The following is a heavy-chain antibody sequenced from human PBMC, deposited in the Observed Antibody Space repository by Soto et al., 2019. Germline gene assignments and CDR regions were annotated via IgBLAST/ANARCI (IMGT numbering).Heavy chain of an antibody. V-gene: IGHV1-2*04. CDR3: ARDQGSITGTTGGVYYYYGMDV. Sequence: ASVKVSCKASGYTFTGYYMHWVRQAPGQGLEWMGWINPNSGGTNYAQKFQGWGTMTRDTSISTAYMELSRLRSDDTAVYYCARDQGSITGTTGGVYYYYGMDVWGQGTTVTVSS. J-gene: IGHJ6*02. CDR1: GYTFTGYY. CDR2: INPNSGGT. D-gene: IGHD1-20*01.